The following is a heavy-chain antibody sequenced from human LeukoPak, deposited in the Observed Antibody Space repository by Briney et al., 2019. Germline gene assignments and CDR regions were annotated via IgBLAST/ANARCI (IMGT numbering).Heavy chain of an antibody. V-gene: IGHV3-43*01. Sequence: GGSLRLSCAASGFTFDDYTMHWVRQAPGKGLEWVSLISWDGGSTHYADSVKGRFTISRDNSKNSLYLQMNSLRTEDTALYYCAKEARTVVAGRYYYYGMDVWGQGTTVTVSS. J-gene: IGHJ6*02. CDR1: GFTFDDYT. D-gene: IGHD6-19*01. CDR2: ISWDGGST. CDR3: AKEARTVVAGRYYYYGMDV.